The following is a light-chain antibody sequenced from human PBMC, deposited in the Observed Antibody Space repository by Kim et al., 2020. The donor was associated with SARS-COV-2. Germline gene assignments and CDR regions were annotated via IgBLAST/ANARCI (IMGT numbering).Light chain of an antibody. J-gene: IGKJ1*01. CDR1: QLVSGW. Sequence: EAVGDRVTITCRASQLVSGWLNWYQQKPGRAPHLLVYKTSTLQTGVPPRFSGSGSGTDFTLTISSLQPEDFAAYYCQQSYSFPRTFGQGTKVDIK. CDR3: QQSYSFPRT. V-gene: IGKV1-39*01. CDR2: KTS.